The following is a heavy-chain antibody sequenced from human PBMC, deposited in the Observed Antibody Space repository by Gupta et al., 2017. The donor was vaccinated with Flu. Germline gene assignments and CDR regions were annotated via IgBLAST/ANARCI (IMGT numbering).Heavy chain of an antibody. CDR3: ARDGESATTHAFDI. Sequence: RQAPGQGLEWMGRINPSGGGTSYAQTFLDRVTMTRDTSTSTVYMELSSLRSEDTAVYYCARDGESATTHAFDIWGQGTMLTVSS. V-gene: IGHV1-46*03. J-gene: IGHJ3*02. CDR2: INPSGGGT. D-gene: IGHD3-10*01.